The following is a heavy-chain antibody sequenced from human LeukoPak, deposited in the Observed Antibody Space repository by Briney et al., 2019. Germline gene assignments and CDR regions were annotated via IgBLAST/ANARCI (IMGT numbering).Heavy chain of an antibody. V-gene: IGHV3-15*01. J-gene: IGHJ3*02. CDR1: GFTFRSYT. CDR3: TTSRLKRAAGEYRGAFDI. Sequence: GGSLRLSCAASGFTFRSYTMNWVRQAPGKGLEWVGRIKSKTDCGTTDYDALVKGRFTISRDDSKNTLYLQMNSLETEDTAVYYCTTSRLKRAAGEYRGAFDIWGQGTRVTVSS. CDR2: IKSKTDCGTT. D-gene: IGHD3-10*01.